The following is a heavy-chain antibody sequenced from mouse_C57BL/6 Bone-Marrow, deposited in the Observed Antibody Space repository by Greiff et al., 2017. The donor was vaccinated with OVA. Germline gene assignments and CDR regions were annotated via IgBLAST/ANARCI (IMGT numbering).Heavy chain of an antibody. CDR1: GFTFSNYW. V-gene: IGHV6-6*02. Sequence: EVKLMESGGGLVQPGGSMKLSCVASGFTFSNYWMNWVRQSPEKGLEWVAQIRMKSDNYATHYAESVKVRFTISRDDSTSSVYLQMNNLRAEDTGIYYCTRNGNSYYYAMDYWGQGTSVTVSS. CDR3: TRNGNSYYYAMDY. CDR2: IRMKSDNYAT. J-gene: IGHJ4*01. D-gene: IGHD2-1*01.